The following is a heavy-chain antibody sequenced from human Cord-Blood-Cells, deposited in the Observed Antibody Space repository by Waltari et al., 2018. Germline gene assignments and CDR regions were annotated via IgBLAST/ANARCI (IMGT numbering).Heavy chain of an antibody. Sequence: QVQLVQSGAEVKTPGASVKVSCKASGYTFTSSAMHWLRQAPGQRLEWMGWIHAGNGNTKYSQKFQGRVTITRETSASTAYMGLSSLRSEDTDVYYRARDEEKQQLGDYWGQGTLVTVSS. CDR1: GYTFTSSA. J-gene: IGHJ4*02. V-gene: IGHV1-3*01. D-gene: IGHD6-13*01. CDR3: ARDEEKQQLGDY. CDR2: IHAGNGNT.